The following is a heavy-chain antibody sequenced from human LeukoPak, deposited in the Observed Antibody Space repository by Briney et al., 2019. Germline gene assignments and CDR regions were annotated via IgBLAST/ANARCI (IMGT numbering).Heavy chain of an antibody. D-gene: IGHD6-13*01. CDR1: GGSIGDHY. Sequence: SETLSLTCTVSGGSIGDHYWSWIRQPPGKGLEWVGYIYYSGSINYNPSLNRRVTVSVDTSKNQFSLKLRSVTAADTAVYYCAGGSGIAAAREGNWFDPWGQGTLVTVSS. V-gene: IGHV4-59*11. J-gene: IGHJ5*02. CDR3: AGGSGIAAAREGNWFDP. CDR2: IYYSGSI.